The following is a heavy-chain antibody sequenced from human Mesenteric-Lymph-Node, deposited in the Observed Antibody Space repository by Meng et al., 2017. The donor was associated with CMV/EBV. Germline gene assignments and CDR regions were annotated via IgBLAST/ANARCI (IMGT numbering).Heavy chain of an antibody. D-gene: IGHD6-19*01. CDR3: ARGSGAVAGAFDY. J-gene: IGHJ4*02. CDR2: TYYRSKWFN. V-gene: IGHV6-1*01. CDR1: GNSVSRNTVT. Sequence: SQTLSLTCAISGNSVSRNTVTWNWIRQSPSRGLEWLGRTYYRSKWFNDYELSVKSRITINSDTSKSQFSLPLNSVTPEDTAVYYCARGSGAVAGAFDYWGQGTLVTVSS.